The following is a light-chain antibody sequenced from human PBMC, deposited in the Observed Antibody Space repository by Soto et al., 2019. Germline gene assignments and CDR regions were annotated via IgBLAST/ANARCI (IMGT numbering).Light chain of an antibody. CDR1: SSNIGTNA. CDR2: NNN. Sequence: QSVLTQPPSASGTPGQRVTISCSGGSSNIGTNAVNWYQQLPGTAPKPLIYNNNQRPSGVPDRFSGSKSGTSASLAISGLQSEDEADYYCAEWDDSLNGYVFGTGTKVTVL. J-gene: IGLJ1*01. V-gene: IGLV1-44*01. CDR3: AEWDDSLNGYV.